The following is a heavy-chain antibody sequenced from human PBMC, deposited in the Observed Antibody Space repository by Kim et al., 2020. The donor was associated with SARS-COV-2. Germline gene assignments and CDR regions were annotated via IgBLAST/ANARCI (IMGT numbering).Heavy chain of an antibody. Sequence: GGSLRLSCAASGFTFSSYWMSWVRQAPGKGLEWVANTKQDGGEKYYVVSVKGRFTISRDNAKNSLYLQMNSLRAEDTAVYYCGRQSSSSWYFDYWGQGTLVTVSS. D-gene: IGHD6-13*01. CDR2: TKQDGGEK. CDR3: GRQSSSSWYFDY. J-gene: IGHJ4*02. CDR1: GFTFSSYW. V-gene: IGHV3-7*01.